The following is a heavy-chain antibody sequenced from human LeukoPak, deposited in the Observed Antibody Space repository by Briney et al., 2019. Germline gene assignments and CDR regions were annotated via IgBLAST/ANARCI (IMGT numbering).Heavy chain of an antibody. CDR2: IYYSGST. CDR1: GGSISSGGYY. CDR3: AGFWSGYLD. V-gene: IGHV4-31*11. D-gene: IGHD3-3*01. J-gene: IGHJ4*02. Sequence: SETLSLTCAVSGGSISSGGYYWSWIRQHPGKGLEWIGYIYYSGSTYYNPSLKSRVTISVDTSKDQFSLKLSSVTAADTAVYYCAGFWSGYLDWGQGTLVTVSS.